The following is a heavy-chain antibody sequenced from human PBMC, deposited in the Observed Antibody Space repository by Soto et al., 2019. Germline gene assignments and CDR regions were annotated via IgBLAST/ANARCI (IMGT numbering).Heavy chain of an antibody. Sequence: GGSLRLSCAASGFTFSSYGMHWVRQAPGKGLEWVAVISYDGSNKYYADSVKGRFTISRENSKNTLYLQMNSLRAEDTAVYYCAKDDGSGSGSYYIPDYAGGMDVWGQGTTVTVSS. J-gene: IGHJ6*02. CDR2: ISYDGSNK. CDR1: GFTFSSYG. D-gene: IGHD3-10*01. V-gene: IGHV3-30*18. CDR3: AKDDGSGSGSYYIPDYAGGMDV.